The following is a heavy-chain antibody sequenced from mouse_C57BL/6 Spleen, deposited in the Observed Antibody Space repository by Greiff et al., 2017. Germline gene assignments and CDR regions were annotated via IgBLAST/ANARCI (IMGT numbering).Heavy chain of an antibody. J-gene: IGHJ3*01. D-gene: IGHD2-4*01. V-gene: IGHV14-3*01. CDR1: GFNIKNTY. CDR3: ARRYDYDEAWFAY. CDR2: IDPANGNT. Sequence: VQLKQSVAELVRPGASVKLSCTASGFNIKNTYMHWVKQRPEQGLAWIGRIDPANGNTKYAPKFQGKATITADTSSNTAYLQLSSLTSEDTAIYYCARRYDYDEAWFAYWGQGTLVTVSA.